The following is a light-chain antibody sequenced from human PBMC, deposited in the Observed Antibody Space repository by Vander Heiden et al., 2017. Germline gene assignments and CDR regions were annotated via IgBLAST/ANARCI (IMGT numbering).Light chain of an antibody. CDR2: SAS. V-gene: IGKV1-9*01. CDR3: QQSNSFPIYS. Sequence: DIRLTQSPSFLSASVGDRVTITCRASQDVSRYLAWYQQKPGKAPKLLIYSASTLQSGVPSRFSGSGSGTEFTLTISSLQPEDFATYYCQQSNSFPIYSFGPGSRLDFK. J-gene: IGKJ3*01. CDR1: QDVSRY.